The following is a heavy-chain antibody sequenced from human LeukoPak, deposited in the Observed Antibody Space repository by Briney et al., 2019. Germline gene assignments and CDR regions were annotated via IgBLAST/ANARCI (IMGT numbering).Heavy chain of an antibody. CDR1: GDSVSSNSAA. V-gene: IGHV6-1*01. Sequence: SQTLSLTCAISGDSVSSNSAAWSWIRQSPSRGLEWLGRTYYRSKWYDDYAVSVKSRITINPDTSKSQFSLRLNSVTPEDTAVYYCARSSGWDFDYWGQGTLVTVSS. CDR3: ARSSGWDFDY. D-gene: IGHD6-19*01. J-gene: IGHJ4*02. CDR2: TYYRSKWYD.